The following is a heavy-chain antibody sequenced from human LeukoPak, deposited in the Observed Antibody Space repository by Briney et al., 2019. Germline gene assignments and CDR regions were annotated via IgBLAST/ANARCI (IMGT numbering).Heavy chain of an antibody. D-gene: IGHD2-2*01. CDR1: GGSISSGGYY. J-gene: IGHJ3*02. Sequence: SQALSLTCTVSGGSISSGGYYWSWIRQPPGKGLEWIGYIYHSGSTYYNPSLKSRVTISVDRSKNQFSLKLSSVTAADTAVYYCARERYCSSTSCYDAFDIWGQGTMVTVSS. CDR3: ARERYCSSTSCYDAFDI. CDR2: IYHSGST. V-gene: IGHV4-30-2*01.